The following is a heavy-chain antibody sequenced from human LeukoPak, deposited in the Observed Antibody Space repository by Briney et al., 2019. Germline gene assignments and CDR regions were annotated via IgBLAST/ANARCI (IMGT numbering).Heavy chain of an antibody. V-gene: IGHV1-2*02. CDR2: INPNSGGT. CDR3: ARDWNCGGDCYPT. Sequence: ASVKVSCKASGYTFTGYYMHWVRQAPGQGLEWMGWINPNSGGTNYAQKFQGRVTMTRDTSISTAYMELSRLRSDDTAVYYCARDWNCGGDCYPTWGQGTLVTVSS. D-gene: IGHD2-21*02. CDR1: GYTFTGYY. J-gene: IGHJ4*02.